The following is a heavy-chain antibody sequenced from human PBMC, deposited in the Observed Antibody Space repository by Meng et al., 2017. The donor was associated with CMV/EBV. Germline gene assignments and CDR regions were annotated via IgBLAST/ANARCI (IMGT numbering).Heavy chain of an antibody. CDR1: GYTFTSYY. CDR2: INPSGGST. D-gene: IGHD6-13*01. V-gene: IGHV1-46*01. Sequence: ASVKVSCKASGYTFTSYYMHWVRQAPGQGLEWMGIINPSGGSTSYAQKFQGRVTMTRDTSTSTVYMELSSLRSEDTAVYYCARDFRPTYSSSWYHWFDPWGQGTRVTVSS. CDR3: ARDFRPTYSSSWYHWFDP. J-gene: IGHJ5*02.